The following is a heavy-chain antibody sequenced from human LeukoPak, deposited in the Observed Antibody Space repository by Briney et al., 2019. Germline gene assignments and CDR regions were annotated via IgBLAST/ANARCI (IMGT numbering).Heavy chain of an antibody. CDR3: ACRITIFGVVLDY. CDR1: GGSISSSSYY. D-gene: IGHD3-3*01. Sequence: SETLSLTSTVSGGSISSSSYYWGWIRQPPGKGLEWIGSIYYSGSTYYNPSLKSRVTISVDTSKNQFSLKLSSVTAADTAVYYCACRITIFGVVLDYWGQGTLVTVSS. J-gene: IGHJ4*02. V-gene: IGHV4-39*01. CDR2: IYYSGST.